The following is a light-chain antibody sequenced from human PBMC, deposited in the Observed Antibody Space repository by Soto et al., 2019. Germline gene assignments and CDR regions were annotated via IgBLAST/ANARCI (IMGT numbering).Light chain of an antibody. CDR1: QSVGSN. V-gene: IGKV3-15*01. Sequence: EIVMTQSPATLSVSPGERATLSCRASQSVGSNLAWYQQKPGQAPRLLIYGASTRATGIPARFSGSGSGTEFTLTISSLQSEDFAVYYCQQYNNWPHLTFGGGTKVEIK. CDR3: QQYNNWPHLT. J-gene: IGKJ4*01. CDR2: GAS.